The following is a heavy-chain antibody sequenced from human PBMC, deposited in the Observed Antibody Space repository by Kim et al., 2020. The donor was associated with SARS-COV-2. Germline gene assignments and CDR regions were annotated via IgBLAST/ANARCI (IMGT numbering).Heavy chain of an antibody. J-gene: IGHJ4*02. CDR3: AKGGVGATVYLDY. CDR1: GFTFSSFG. V-gene: IGHV3-30*18. Sequence: GGSLRLSCAASGFTFSSFGMNWVRQAPGKGLEWVAASSYDDNQSHYADSVKGRFTISRDNSQNTVYLQIDDIRSEDTAVYYCAKGGVGATVYLDYWGRGTLVTVSS. CDR2: SSYDDNQS. D-gene: IGHD1-26*01.